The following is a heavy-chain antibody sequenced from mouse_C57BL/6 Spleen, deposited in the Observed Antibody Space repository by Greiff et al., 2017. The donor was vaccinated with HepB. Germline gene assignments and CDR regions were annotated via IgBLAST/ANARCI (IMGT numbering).Heavy chain of an antibody. V-gene: IGHV1-4*01. CDR2: INPSSGYT. J-gene: IGHJ4*01. Sequence: VQLQQSGAELARPGASVKMSCKASGYTFTSYTMHWVKQRPGQGLEWIGYINPSSGYTKYNQKFKDKATLTADKSSSTAYMQLSSLTSEDSAVYYCARKEGNWDDYAMDYWGQGTSVTVSS. CDR3: ARKEGNWDDYAMDY. D-gene: IGHD4-1*01. CDR1: GYTFTSYT.